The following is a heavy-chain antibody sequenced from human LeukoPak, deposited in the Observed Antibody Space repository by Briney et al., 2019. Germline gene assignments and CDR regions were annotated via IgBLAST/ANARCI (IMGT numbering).Heavy chain of an antibody. CDR2: IYYSGST. J-gene: IGHJ5*02. CDR1: GGSISSSSYY. V-gene: IGHV4-39*01. CDR3: ARPMVRGAYRFDP. Sequence: SETLSLTCTLSGGSISSSSYYWGWSRQPPGKGLERIGSIYYSGSTYYNPSLKSRVTISVDTSKNQFSLKLSSVTAADTAIYYCARPMVRGAYRFDPWGQGTLVTVSS. D-gene: IGHD3-10*01.